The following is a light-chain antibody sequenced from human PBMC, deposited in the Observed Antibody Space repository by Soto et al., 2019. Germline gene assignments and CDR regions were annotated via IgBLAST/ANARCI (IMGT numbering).Light chain of an antibody. Sequence: QSALTQPASVSGSPGQSITISCTGTSSDVGRYNYVSWYQQHPGKAPKLMIYEVSNRPSGVSNRFSGSKSGNTASLTISGLQAEDEADYYCSSSTSSNTLVFGGGTKLTVL. CDR1: SSDVGRYNY. CDR3: SSSTSSNTLV. CDR2: EVS. V-gene: IGLV2-14*01. J-gene: IGLJ2*01.